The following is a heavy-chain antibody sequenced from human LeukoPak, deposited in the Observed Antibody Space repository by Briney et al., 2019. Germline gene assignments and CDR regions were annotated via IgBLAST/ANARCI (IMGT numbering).Heavy chain of an antibody. D-gene: IGHD3-22*01. J-gene: IGHJ4*02. V-gene: IGHV3-23*01. Sequence: GGSLRLSCAASGFTFSSYAMSWVRQAPGKGLEWVSAISGSGGSTYYADSVKGRFTISRDNSKNALYLQMNSLRAEDTAVYYCAKDHYYDSSGSPDYFDYWGQGTLVTVSS. CDR3: AKDHYYDSSGSPDYFDY. CDR1: GFTFSSYA. CDR2: ISGSGGST.